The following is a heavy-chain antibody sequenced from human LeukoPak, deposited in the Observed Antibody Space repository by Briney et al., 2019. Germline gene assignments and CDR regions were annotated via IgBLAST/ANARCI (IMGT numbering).Heavy chain of an antibody. D-gene: IGHD4-23*01. V-gene: IGHV4-4*07. CDR2: IYISGST. CDR1: GGSISSDH. Sequence: SETLSLTCSVSGGSISSDHWSWIRQPPGKGLEWIGRIYISGSTTYNPSLSSRVSMSVDTSKSQFSLKLSSVTAADTAVYYCARGRDGNPFNDAFDIWGQGTMVTVSS. CDR3: ARGRDGNPFNDAFDI. J-gene: IGHJ3*02.